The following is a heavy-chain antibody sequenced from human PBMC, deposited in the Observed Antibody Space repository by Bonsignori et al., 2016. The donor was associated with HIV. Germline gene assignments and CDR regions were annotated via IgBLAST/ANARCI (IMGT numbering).Heavy chain of an antibody. V-gene: IGHV3-30*18. CDR3: AKGPVVTPSFDY. Sequence: WIRQPPGKGLEWVAVISYDGSNKYYADSVKGRFTISRDNSKNTLYLQMNSLRAEDTAVYYCAKGPVVTPSFDYWGQGTLVTVSS. J-gene: IGHJ4*02. D-gene: IGHD4-23*01. CDR2: ISYDGSNK.